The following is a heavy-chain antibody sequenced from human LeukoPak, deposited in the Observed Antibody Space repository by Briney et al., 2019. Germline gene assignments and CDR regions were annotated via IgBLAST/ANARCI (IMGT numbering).Heavy chain of an antibody. J-gene: IGHJ4*02. D-gene: IGHD4-4*01. CDR3: ARATSTVTLDY. Sequence: SETLSLTCTVSGGSLSSYYWSWIRQPPGKGLEWIGYIYYSGSTNYNPSLKSRVTISVDTSKNQFSLKLSSVTAADTAVYYCARATSTVTLDYWGQGTLVTVSS. CDR1: GGSLSSYY. CDR2: IYYSGST. V-gene: IGHV4-59*01.